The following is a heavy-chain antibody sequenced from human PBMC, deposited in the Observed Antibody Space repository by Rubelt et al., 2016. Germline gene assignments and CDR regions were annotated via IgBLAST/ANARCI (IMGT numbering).Heavy chain of an antibody. CDR3: ARNFGSGWACCDY. J-gene: IGHJ4*02. Sequence: MHWVRQAPGQGLEWMGRINPNSGGTNYAQKFQGRVTMTRDTSISTAYMELSRLRSDDTAVYYCARNFGSGWACCDYWGQGTLVTVSS. V-gene: IGHV1-2*06. D-gene: IGHD6-19*01. CDR2: INPNSGGT.